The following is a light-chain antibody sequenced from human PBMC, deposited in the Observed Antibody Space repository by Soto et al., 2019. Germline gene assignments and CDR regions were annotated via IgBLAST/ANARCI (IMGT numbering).Light chain of an antibody. Sequence: EIVLTQSPGTLSLSPEERATLSCRASQSVSSIYLAWYQHKPGQAPRLLIYGASSRATGIPDRFSGSGSGTDFTLTISRLEPEDFAVYYYQQYGSSSWTFGRGTTVEIK. V-gene: IGKV3-20*01. CDR1: QSVSSIY. CDR3: QQYGSSSWT. CDR2: GAS. J-gene: IGKJ1*01.